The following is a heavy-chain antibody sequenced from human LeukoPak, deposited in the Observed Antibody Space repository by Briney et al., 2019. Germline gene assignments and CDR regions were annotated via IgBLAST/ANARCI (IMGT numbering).Heavy chain of an antibody. CDR1: GYTFTSYD. J-gene: IGHJ6*02. CDR2: MNPNSGNT. D-gene: IGHD1-1*01. Sequence: ASVKVSCKASGYTFTSYDINWVRQATGQGLEWMGWMNPNSGNTGYAQKFQGRVTMTRNTSISTAYMELSSLRSEDTAVYYCARWGWNDDWYYYYGMDVWGQGTTVTVSS. CDR3: ARWGWNDDWYYYYGMDV. V-gene: IGHV1-8*01.